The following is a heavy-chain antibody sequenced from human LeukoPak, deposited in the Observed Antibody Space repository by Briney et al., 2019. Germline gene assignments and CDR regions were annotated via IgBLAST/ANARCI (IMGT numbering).Heavy chain of an antibody. J-gene: IGHJ4*02. V-gene: IGHV3-30-3*01. Sequence: GRSLRLSCAASGFTFSSYAMHWVRQAPRKGLEWVAVISYDGSNKYYADSVKGRFTISRDNSKNTLYLQMNSLRAEDTAVYYCARGDVLRFLEWLPYFDYWGQGTLVTVSS. D-gene: IGHD3-3*01. CDR2: ISYDGSNK. CDR3: ARGDVLRFLEWLPYFDY. CDR1: GFTFSSYA.